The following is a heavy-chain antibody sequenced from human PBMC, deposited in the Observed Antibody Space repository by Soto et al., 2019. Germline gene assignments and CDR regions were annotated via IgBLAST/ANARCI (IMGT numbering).Heavy chain of an antibody. D-gene: IGHD5-12*01. J-gene: IGHJ6*02. CDR1: GFIVSSNY. CDR3: ARDWYSGYEGQYYYYGLDV. CDR2: IYSGGST. Sequence: EVQLVETGGGLIQPGGSLRLSCAASGFIVSSNYMNWVRQAPGKGLEWVSIIYSGGSTYYADSVKGRFTISRDKSKNTLYLQMNSLTAEDTAVYYCARDWYSGYEGQYYYYGLDVWGQGTTVTVSS. V-gene: IGHV3-53*02.